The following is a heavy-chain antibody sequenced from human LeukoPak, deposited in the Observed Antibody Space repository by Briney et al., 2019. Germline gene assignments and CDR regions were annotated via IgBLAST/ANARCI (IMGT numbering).Heavy chain of an antibody. CDR3: ARGMYVGVVVPAASAFDI. V-gene: IGHV1-69*06. CDR1: GGTFSSYA. D-gene: IGHD2-2*01. J-gene: IGHJ3*02. CDR2: IIPIFGTA. Sequence: ASVKVSCKASGGTFSSYAISWVRQAPGQGLEWMGGIIPIFGTANYAQKFQGRVTITADKSTSTAYMELSSLRSDDTAVYYCARGMYVGVVVPAASAFDIWGQGTMVTVSS.